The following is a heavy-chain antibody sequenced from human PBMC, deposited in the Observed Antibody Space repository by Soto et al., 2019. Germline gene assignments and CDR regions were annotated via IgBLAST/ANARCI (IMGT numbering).Heavy chain of an antibody. CDR2: ISGGGDST. Sequence: EEQLLESGGGLVQPGGSLRLSCAASGFSFSSYGMSWVRQAPGKGLEWVSGISGGGDSTYYADSVKGWFTISRDKSKNTLYLQMNSLRAEDTAVYYCARGQDDYGDSDVWFDPWGQGTLVSVSS. D-gene: IGHD4-17*01. J-gene: IGHJ5*02. CDR3: ARGQDDYGDSDVWFDP. CDR1: GFSFSSYG. V-gene: IGHV3-23*01.